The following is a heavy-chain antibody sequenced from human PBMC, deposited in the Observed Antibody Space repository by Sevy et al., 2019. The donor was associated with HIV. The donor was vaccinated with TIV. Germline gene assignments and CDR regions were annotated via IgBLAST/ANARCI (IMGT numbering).Heavy chain of an antibody. V-gene: IGHV3-30-3*01. J-gene: IGHJ6*02. Sequence: GGSLRLSCAASGFAFSNYYAMYWVRQAPGKGLKWVALISYDGNDKYYADSVKGRFTISRDNFKNTLYLQMNSLTAEDTAVYYCARPRANYVDNYFFYAMDVWGQGTTSTFSS. D-gene: IGHD4-17*01. CDR1: GFAFSNYYA. CDR2: ISYDGNDK. CDR3: ARPRANYVDNYFFYAMDV.